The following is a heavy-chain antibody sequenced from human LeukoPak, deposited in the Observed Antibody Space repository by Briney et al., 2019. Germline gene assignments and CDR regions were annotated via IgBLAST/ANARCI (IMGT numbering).Heavy chain of an antibody. CDR1: GGTFSSYA. CDR3: ARDNSVRDEAWWFNP. CDR2: ISPSGGSI. V-gene: IGHV1-46*01. J-gene: IGHJ5*02. D-gene: IGHD5-24*01. Sequence: GASVKVSCKASGGTFSSYAISWVRQAPGQGPEWMGVISPSGGSIIYAQKFKGRVTLTRDMSTSTDYLELSSLRSEDTAVYYCARDNSVRDEAWWFNPWGQGTLVTVSS.